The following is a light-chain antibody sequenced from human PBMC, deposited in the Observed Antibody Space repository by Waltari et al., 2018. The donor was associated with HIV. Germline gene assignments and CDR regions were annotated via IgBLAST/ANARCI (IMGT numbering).Light chain of an antibody. J-gene: IGLJ1*01. CDR1: NIGRRR. V-gene: IGLV3-21*02. CDR3: HVWDRDSDHHV. CDR2: SGS. Sequence: SYVLTQPPSASVAPGQTARITCGGNNIGRRRVHLYQQQAGQAPLPVVYSGSDRPSGIPERFSGTNSGNTATHTICRVEAGDEADYYCHVWDRDSDHHVFGTGTKVTVL.